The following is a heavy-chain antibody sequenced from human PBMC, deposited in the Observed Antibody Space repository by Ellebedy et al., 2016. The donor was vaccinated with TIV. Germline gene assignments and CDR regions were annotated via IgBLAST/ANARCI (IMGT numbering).Heavy chain of an antibody. CDR2: LNRRSSYM. V-gene: IGHV3-21*01. CDR1: GFNFSIYT. D-gene: IGHD2-21*02. Sequence: PGGSLRLSCAVSGFNFSIYTMNWVRQAPGKGLEWVASLNRRSSYMYYADSVEGRFTISRDNAKNSLFLQMSSLRVEDTAVYYCARDPLRCGGDCYSLPRYYFDYWGQGTLVTVSS. CDR3: ARDPLRCGGDCYSLPRYYFDY. J-gene: IGHJ4*02.